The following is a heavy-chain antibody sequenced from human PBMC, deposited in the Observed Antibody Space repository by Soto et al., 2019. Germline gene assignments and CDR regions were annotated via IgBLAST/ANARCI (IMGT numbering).Heavy chain of an antibody. CDR1: GFTFSSYS. V-gene: IGHV3-48*01. J-gene: IGHJ4*02. CDR2: ISSSSSTI. CDR3: AGAHPRGY. D-gene: IGHD3-10*01. Sequence: EVQLVESGGDLVQPGGSLRLSCAASGFTFSSYSMNWVRQAPGKGLEWVSYISSSSSTIYYADSVKGRFTISRDNAKNSLYLQMNSLEAEDTGVYYCAGAHPRGYWGQGTLVTVSS.